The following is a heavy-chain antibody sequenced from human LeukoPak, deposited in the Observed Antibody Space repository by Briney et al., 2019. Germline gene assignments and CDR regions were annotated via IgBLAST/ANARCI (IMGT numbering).Heavy chain of an antibody. CDR1: GFTLSSHG. CDR2: IRHDASNK. V-gene: IGHV3-30*02. D-gene: IGHD1-26*01. J-gene: IGHJ4*02. Sequence: GGSLRLSCAASGFTLSSHGMHWVRQAPGKGLEWVAFIRHDASNKFYADYVKGRFTISRDNYDNTVSLQMNSLRDEDTDLYYCAKMDSYRTPVVADSGGYYSDYWGQGTLVTVSS. CDR3: AKMDSYRTPVVADSGGYYSDY.